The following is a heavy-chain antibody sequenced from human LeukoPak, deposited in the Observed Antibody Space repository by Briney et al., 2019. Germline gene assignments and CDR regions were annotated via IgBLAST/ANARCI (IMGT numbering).Heavy chain of an antibody. CDR3: ARVEEQWLNMDV. CDR2: IYHSGST. J-gene: IGHJ6*03. D-gene: IGHD6-19*01. Sequence: PSETLSLTCTVSGASISSSSYYWGWLRQPPGKGLEWIGSIYHSGSTYYNPSLKSRVTISVDTSKNQFSLKLSSVTAADTAVYYCARVEEQWLNMDVWGKGTTVTVSS. V-gene: IGHV4-39*07. CDR1: GASISSSSYY.